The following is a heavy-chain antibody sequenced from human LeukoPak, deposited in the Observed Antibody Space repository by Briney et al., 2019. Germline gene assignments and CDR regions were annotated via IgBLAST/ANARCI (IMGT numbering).Heavy chain of an antibody. Sequence: GASVKVSCKASGYTFTSYDINWVRQATGQGPEWMGWMNPNSGNTGYAQKFQGRVTITRNTSISTAYMELSSLRSEDTAVYYCARVKKSRTTGRYYYYMDVWGKGTTVTVSS. V-gene: IGHV1-8*03. CDR1: GYTFTSYD. J-gene: IGHJ6*03. D-gene: IGHD1-1*01. CDR2: MNPNSGNT. CDR3: ARVKKSRTTGRYYYYMDV.